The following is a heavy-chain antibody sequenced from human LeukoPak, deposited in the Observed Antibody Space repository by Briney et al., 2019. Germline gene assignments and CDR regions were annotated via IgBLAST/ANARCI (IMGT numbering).Heavy chain of an antibody. V-gene: IGHV4-31*03. J-gene: IGHJ4*02. Sequence: SVTLSLTCTVSGDSVSSGGYHWTWIRQHPGKGLEWIGHIYYSGSTSHNPSLESRVTISLDTSKNQFSLKLSSVTAADTAVYYCARVFGYGDYWGQGTLVTVSS. CDR1: GDSVSSGGYH. CDR3: ARVFGYGDY. D-gene: IGHD5-12*01. CDR2: IYYSGST.